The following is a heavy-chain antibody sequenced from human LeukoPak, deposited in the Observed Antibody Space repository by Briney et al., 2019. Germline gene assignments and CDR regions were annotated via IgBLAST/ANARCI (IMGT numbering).Heavy chain of an antibody. V-gene: IGHV4-39*01. Sequence: SETLSPTCTVSGGSISSSSYYWGWIRQPPGKGLEWIGSIYYSGSTYYNPSLKSRVTISVDTSKNQFSLKLSSVTAADTAVYYCARDSGSYSWDYYYYYGMDVWGQGTTVTVSS. J-gene: IGHJ6*02. D-gene: IGHD1-26*01. CDR2: IYYSGST. CDR1: GGSISSSSYY. CDR3: ARDSGSYSWDYYYYYGMDV.